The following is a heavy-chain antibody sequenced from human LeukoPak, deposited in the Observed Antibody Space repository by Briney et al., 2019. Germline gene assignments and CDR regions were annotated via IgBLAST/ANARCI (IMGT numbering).Heavy chain of an antibody. D-gene: IGHD6-19*01. V-gene: IGHV3-23*01. CDR1: GFTFSSYA. Sequence: GSLRLSCAASGFTFSSYAMSWVRQAPGKGLEWVSGISGSGGTTYYADSVRGRFTISRDSSRNTLYLQMSSLRAEDTAVYYCAKAAGSSGWYHLDYWGQGTLVTVSS. CDR3: AKAAGSSGWYHLDY. J-gene: IGHJ4*02. CDR2: ISGSGGTT.